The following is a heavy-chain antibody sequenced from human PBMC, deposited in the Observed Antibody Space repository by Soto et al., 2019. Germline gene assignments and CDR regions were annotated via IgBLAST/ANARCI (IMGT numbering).Heavy chain of an antibody. Sequence: GGSLRLSCVASGFTFSSYWMHWVRQVPGKGLVWVSRIHTDGIVTNYADSVKGRFTISRDNAENTLYLQMNSLRDDDTAVYYCVRAGMATVSFFDYWGQGTLVTVSS. CDR3: VRAGMATVSFFDY. J-gene: IGHJ4*02. CDR2: IHTDGIVT. V-gene: IGHV3-74*01. D-gene: IGHD4-4*01. CDR1: GFTFSSYW.